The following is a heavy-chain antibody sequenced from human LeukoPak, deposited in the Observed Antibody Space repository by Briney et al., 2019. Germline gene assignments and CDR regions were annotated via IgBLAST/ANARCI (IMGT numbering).Heavy chain of an antibody. D-gene: IGHD3-10*01. J-gene: IGHJ5*02. CDR2: ISGSGGST. Sequence: GGSLRLSCAASGFTFSSYAMSWVRQAPGKGLEWVSAISGSGGSTYYADSVKGRFTISRDNSKNTLYLQMNSLRAEDTAVYYCARVIRFGELLYRNWFDPWGQGTLVTVSS. CDR3: ARVIRFGELLYRNWFDP. CDR1: GFTFSSYA. V-gene: IGHV3-23*01.